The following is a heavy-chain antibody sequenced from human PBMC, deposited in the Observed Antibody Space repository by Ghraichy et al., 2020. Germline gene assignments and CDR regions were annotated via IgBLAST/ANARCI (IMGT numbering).Heavy chain of an antibody. V-gene: IGHV3-21*01. D-gene: IGHD3-3*01. CDR2: ISSSSSSYI. J-gene: IGHJ6*02. CDR3: ARVENDFWSGENYGMDV. Sequence: GESLNISCAASGFTFSSCSMNWVRQAPGKGLEWVSSISSSSSSYIYYADSVKGRFTISRDNVKNSLYLQMNSLRVEDTAVYYCARVENDFWSGENYGMDVWGQGTTVTVSS. CDR1: GFTFSSCS.